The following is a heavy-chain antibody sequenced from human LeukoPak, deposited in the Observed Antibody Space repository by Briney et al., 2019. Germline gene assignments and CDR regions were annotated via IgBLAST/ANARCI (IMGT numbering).Heavy chain of an antibody. J-gene: IGHJ3*02. D-gene: IGHD4-17*01. CDR1: GFSFTTHN. CDR2: ISGSGEAI. Sequence: PGGSLRLSCAASGFSFTTHNMNWVRQAPGKGLEWISYISGSGEAIFYADSVQGRFTISRDNAKNSIYLQMNSLRAEDTAVYYCAREGALTVTKDAFDIWGQGTMVTVSS. V-gene: IGHV3-48*01. CDR3: AREGALTVTKDAFDI.